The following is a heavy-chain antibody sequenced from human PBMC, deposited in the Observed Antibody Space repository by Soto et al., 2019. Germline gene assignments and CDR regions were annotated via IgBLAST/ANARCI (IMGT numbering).Heavy chain of an antibody. Sequence: EVQLLESGGGLVQPGGSLRLSCAASGFTFSNYAMSWVRQAPGKGLEWVSGIGASGGSTYYADSVKGRFTISRDNSKNTLYLQMNSLRVEDTAIYYCAKVRATYLSASYFYYGLDVWGQGTTVTVSS. CDR3: AKVRATYLSASYFYYGLDV. CDR1: GFTFSNYA. V-gene: IGHV3-23*01. D-gene: IGHD2-21*01. J-gene: IGHJ6*02. CDR2: IGASGGST.